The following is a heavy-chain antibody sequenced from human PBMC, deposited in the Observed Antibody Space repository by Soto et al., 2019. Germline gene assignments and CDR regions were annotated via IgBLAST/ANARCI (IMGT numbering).Heavy chain of an antibody. V-gene: IGHV3-30*01. Sequence: GGSLRLSCAASGFTFNTYAMHWVRQAPGKGLEWVAVISYDGNNKYYADSVKGRFTISRDNSKDTLTLQMNSLNTEDTALYHCAIQLCTSVRCHNCFDQWGQGTLVTVSS. CDR3: AIQLCTSVRCHNCFDQ. CDR2: ISYDGNNK. CDR1: GFTFNTYA. J-gene: IGHJ4*02. D-gene: IGHD2-8*02.